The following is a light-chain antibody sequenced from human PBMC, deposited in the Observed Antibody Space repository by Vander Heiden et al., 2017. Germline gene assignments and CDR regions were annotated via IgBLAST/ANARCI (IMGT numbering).Light chain of an antibody. J-gene: IGLJ2*01. CDR1: SPNLGAGLD. Sequence: QSVLTQPPSVSGAPGQRVTISCTGSSPNLGAGLDIHWYRNLPGTAPKLLIYGNFKRPSGVPDRFSGSKSGTSASLAVTGLQAEDEADYYCQSYDNSLKSVVFGGGTKLTVL. CDR2: GNF. CDR3: QSYDNSLKSVV. V-gene: IGLV1-40*01.